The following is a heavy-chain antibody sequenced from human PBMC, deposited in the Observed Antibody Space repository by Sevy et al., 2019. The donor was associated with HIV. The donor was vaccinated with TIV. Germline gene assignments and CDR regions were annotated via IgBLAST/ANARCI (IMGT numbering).Heavy chain of an antibody. CDR1: GFTFSSYA. CDR3: AKEGDIVVVPAYGMDV. J-gene: IGHJ6*02. Sequence: GESLKISCAASGFTFSSYAMSWVRQAPGKGLEWVSAISGSGGSTYYAASVKGRFTISRDNSKNTLYLQMNSLRAEDTAVYYCAKEGDIVVVPAYGMDVWGQGTTVTVSS. D-gene: IGHD2-2*01. CDR2: ISGSGGST. V-gene: IGHV3-23*01.